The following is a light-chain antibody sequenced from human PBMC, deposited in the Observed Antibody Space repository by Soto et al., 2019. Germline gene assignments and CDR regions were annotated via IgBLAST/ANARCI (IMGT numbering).Light chain of an antibody. CDR2: GVS. CDR3: QQSYNLPYA. J-gene: IGKJ2*01. Sequence: DIQMTQSPSSLSASVGDRVTIACRTSQSVSRYLHWYQHKPGKAPKLLIYGVSNLQSGVPSRFSASGSGTDFTLTISSLQPEDFATYYCQQSYNLPYAFGQGTKLEIK. V-gene: IGKV1-39*01. CDR1: QSVSRY.